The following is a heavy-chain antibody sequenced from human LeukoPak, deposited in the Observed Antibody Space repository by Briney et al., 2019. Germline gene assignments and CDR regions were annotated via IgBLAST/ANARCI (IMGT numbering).Heavy chain of an antibody. CDR2: ISWNSGSI. D-gene: IGHD5-12*01. Sequence: PGRSLRLSCAASGFTFDDYAMHWVRQAPGKGLEWVSGISWNSGSIGYADSVKGRFTISRDNAKNSLYLQMNSLRAEDTALYYCAKDYGGYDRQRYYYYYYGMDVWGQGTTVTVSS. CDR3: AKDYGGYDRQRYYYYYYGMDV. J-gene: IGHJ6*02. CDR1: GFTFDDYA. V-gene: IGHV3-9*01.